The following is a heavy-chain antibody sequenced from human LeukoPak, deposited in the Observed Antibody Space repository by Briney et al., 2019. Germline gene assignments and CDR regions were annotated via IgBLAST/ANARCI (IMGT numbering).Heavy chain of an antibody. V-gene: IGHV4-34*01. CDR2: INHSGST. D-gene: IGHD3-3*01. J-gene: IGHJ4*02. CDR3: ARSFWSGPFDS. Sequence: AGGSLRLSCAASGFTFSSYSMNWVRQPPGKGLEWIGEINHSGSTNYNPSLKSRVTISVDTSKNQFSLKLSSVTAADTAVYYCARSFWSGPFDSWGQGTLVTVSS. CDR1: GFTFSSYS.